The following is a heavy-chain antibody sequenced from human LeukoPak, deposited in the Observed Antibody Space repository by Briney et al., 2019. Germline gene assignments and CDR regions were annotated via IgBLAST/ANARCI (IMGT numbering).Heavy chain of an antibody. CDR1: GFTFSTFG. V-gene: IGHV3-30*02. CDR2: IQNDEIDK. D-gene: IGHD4-23*01. CDR3: AKERKLLPFDC. J-gene: IGHJ4*02. Sequence: PGGSLRLSCAASGFTFSTFGMHWVRQAPGKGLEWVAFIQNDEIDKFYADSVKGRLTISRDNSKNTMYLQMNSLRYEDTAVYYCAKERKLLPFDCWGQGTLVTVSS.